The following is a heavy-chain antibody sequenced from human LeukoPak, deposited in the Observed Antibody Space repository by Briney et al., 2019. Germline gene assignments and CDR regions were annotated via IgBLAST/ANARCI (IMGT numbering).Heavy chain of an antibody. CDR1: GYTFPSYY. Sequence: WASVKVSCKASGYTFPSYYMHWVRQAPGQGLEWMGIINPSGGSTSYAQKFQGRVTMTTDTSTSTDYMELRSLRSDDTAVYYCARDQRYGDYGNAFDYWGQGTLVTVSS. J-gene: IGHJ4*02. CDR2: INPSGGST. V-gene: IGHV1-46*01. D-gene: IGHD4-17*01. CDR3: ARDQRYGDYGNAFDY.